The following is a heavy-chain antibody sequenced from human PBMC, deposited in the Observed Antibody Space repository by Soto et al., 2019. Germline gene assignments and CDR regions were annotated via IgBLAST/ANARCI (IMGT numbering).Heavy chain of an antibody. Sequence: SETLSLTCAVFSASLGDHYWAWIRQSPDKGLEWIGEVHPSGSTDYNPSLKTRLPLSSDTSQNPFSLKVPSVTAADTAVYFCARGKPSGYRFSPRNFFYYGLDVWGSGTTVTVSS. J-gene: IGHJ6*04. CDR2: VHPSGST. D-gene: IGHD5-18*01. CDR1: SASLGDHY. V-gene: IGHV4-34*01. CDR3: ARGKPSGYRFSPRNFFYYGLDV.